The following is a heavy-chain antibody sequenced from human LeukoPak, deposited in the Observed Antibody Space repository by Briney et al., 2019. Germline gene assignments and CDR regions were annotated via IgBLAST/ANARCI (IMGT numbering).Heavy chain of an antibody. CDR1: GFTFSNYA. Sequence: GGSLRLSCAASGFTFSNYAMSWVRQAPGKGLEWVSAISGSGLNTYYADSVKGRFTISRDNSKNTLYLQMNTLRAEDTAVYFCAKNKDYDSSGYYWRPSDYWGQGTLVTVSS. CDR3: AKNKDYDSSGYYWRPSDY. V-gene: IGHV3-23*01. CDR2: ISGSGLNT. D-gene: IGHD3-22*01. J-gene: IGHJ4*02.